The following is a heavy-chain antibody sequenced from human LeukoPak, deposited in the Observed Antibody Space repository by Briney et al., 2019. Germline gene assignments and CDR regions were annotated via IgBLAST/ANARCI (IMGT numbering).Heavy chain of an antibody. CDR3: ASVYYDSSTPGDY. J-gene: IGHJ4*02. CDR1: GYTFTSYG. Sequence: GASVKVSCKASGYTFTSYGIRWVRQAPGQGVEWMGWISAYNGNTNYAQTPQGRVTMTTDTSTSTAAMELRSLRSDDTAVYYCASVYYDSSTPGDYWGQGTLVTVSS. D-gene: IGHD3-22*01. V-gene: IGHV1-18*01. CDR2: ISAYNGNT.